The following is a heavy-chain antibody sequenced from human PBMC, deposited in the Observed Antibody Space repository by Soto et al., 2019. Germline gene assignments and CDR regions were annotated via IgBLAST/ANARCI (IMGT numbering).Heavy chain of an antibody. CDR1: GYRFTTYL. CDR2: IYRGDSDT. V-gene: IGHV5-51*01. J-gene: IGHJ6*02. Sequence: GESMKVSSQASGYRFTTYLIGWVRTLPGKGLEWIGIIYRGDSDTKYSPSLQGQVTISADTSISTAYLQWTSLKASDTAMYYCARSRRGAYSSGWYSPSGYYNYGIDVWGQGTKVTVSS. D-gene: IGHD6-19*01. CDR3: ARSRRGAYSSGWYSPSGYYNYGIDV.